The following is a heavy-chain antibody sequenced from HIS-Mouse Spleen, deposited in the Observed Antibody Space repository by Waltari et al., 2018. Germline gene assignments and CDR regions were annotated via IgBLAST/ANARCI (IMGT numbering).Heavy chain of an antibody. J-gene: IGHJ2*01. Sequence: QLQLQESGPGLVKPSETLSLTCTVSGGSISRSSYSWVWIRQPPGKGLEWIGSIYYSGSTYYNPSLKSRVTISVDTSKNQFSLKLSSVTAADTAVYYCAREIPYSSSWYDWYFDLWGRGTLVTVSS. CDR1: GGSISRSSYS. V-gene: IGHV4-39*07. CDR3: AREIPYSSSWYDWYFDL. D-gene: IGHD6-13*01. CDR2: IYYSGST.